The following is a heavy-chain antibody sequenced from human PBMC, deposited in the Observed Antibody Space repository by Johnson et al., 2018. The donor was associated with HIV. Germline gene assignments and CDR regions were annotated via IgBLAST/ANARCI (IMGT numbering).Heavy chain of an antibody. CDR1: GLTFSSYS. V-gene: IGHV3-30*02. D-gene: IGHD3-3*02. J-gene: IGHJ3*02. Sequence: QLVESGGGVVQPGGSLRLSCAAPGLTFSSYSMHWVRQAPGKGLEWVAFIHYDGSNKYYADSVKGRFTISSDKAKNTLHLQMNSLRVEDTALYYCARVQVLADDVFNIWGQGTMVTVAS. CDR3: ARVQVLADDVFNI. CDR2: IHYDGSNK.